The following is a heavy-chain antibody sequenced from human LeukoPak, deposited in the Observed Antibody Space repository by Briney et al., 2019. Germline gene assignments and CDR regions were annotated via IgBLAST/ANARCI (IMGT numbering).Heavy chain of an antibody. Sequence: GGSLRLSCAASGFTFSSYGMSWVRQAPGKGPEWLSSITSSSSYIFYADSVKGRFTISRDDARNSLYLQMNSLRAEDTAVYYCARGGDKRLARNWFDPWGQGTVVTVSS. CDR2: ITSSSSYI. V-gene: IGHV3-21*01. CDR3: ARGGDKRLARNWFDP. J-gene: IGHJ5*02. CDR1: GFTFSSYG. D-gene: IGHD3-16*01.